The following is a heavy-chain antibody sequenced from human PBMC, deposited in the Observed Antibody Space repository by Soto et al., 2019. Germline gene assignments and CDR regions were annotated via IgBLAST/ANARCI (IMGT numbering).Heavy chain of an antibody. J-gene: IGHJ6*02. CDR3: ARWDYYYYGMDV. V-gene: IGHV4-61*01. CDR1: GGSVSSGSHY. CDR2: IYYSGST. Sequence: QVQLQESGPGLVKPSETLSLTCTVSGGSVSSGSHYWSWIRQPPGKGLEWIGYIYYSGSTNYNPSLKSRVTISVDTSKNQFSLKLSSVTAADTAVYYCARWDYYYYGMDVWGQGTTVTVSS.